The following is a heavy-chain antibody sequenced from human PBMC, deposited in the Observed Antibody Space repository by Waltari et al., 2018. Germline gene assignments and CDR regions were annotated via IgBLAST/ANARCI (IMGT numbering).Heavy chain of an antibody. CDR3: ARGGKGAAGAY. CDR1: GGSFSGYY. D-gene: IGHD6-13*01. CDR2: INHSGST. V-gene: IGHV4-34*01. J-gene: IGHJ4*02. Sequence: QVQLQQWGAGLLKPSETLSLTCAVYGGSFSGYYWSWIRQPPGKGLEWIGEINHSGSTNYNPSLKSRFTRSVDTSKNQCSLKLSSVTAADTAVYYCARGGKGAAGAYWGQGTLVTVSS.